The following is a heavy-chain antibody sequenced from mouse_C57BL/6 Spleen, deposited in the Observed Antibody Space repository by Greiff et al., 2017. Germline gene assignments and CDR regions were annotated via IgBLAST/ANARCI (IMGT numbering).Heavy chain of an antibody. D-gene: IGHD2-4*01. Sequence: EVQLVESGPVLVKPGASVKMSCKASGYTFTDYYMNWVKQSHGKSLEWIGVINPYNGGTSYNQKFKGKATLTVDKSSSTAYMELNSLTSEDSAVYYCARPGDYDGYYFDYWGQGTTLTVSS. CDR3: ARPGDYDGYYFDY. J-gene: IGHJ2*01. V-gene: IGHV1-19*01. CDR1: GYTFTDYY. CDR2: INPYNGGT.